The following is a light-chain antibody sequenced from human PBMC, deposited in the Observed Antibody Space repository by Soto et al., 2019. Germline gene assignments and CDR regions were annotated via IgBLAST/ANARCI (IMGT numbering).Light chain of an antibody. CDR2: DVT. CDR1: SSDVVGYNY. CDR3: CSYTTSNTRQIV. Sequence: QSVLTQPASVSGSPGQSITLSCPGTSSDVVGYNYVSWYQQQPGKAPKFMIYDVTNRPSGVSNRFSGSKSGNTASLTISGLQAEDEADYYCCSYTTSNTRQIVFGTGTKVTVL. J-gene: IGLJ1*01. V-gene: IGLV2-14*01.